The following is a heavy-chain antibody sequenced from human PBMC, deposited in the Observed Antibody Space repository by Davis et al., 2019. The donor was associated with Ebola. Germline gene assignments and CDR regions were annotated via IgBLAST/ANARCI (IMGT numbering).Heavy chain of an antibody. Sequence: SLKISCAASGFTFDDYAMHWVRQAPGKGLEWVSGISWNSGSIGYADSVKGRFTISRDNAKNSLYLQMNSLRDEDTAVYYCARDAYYYDSSGYYIGYFDYWGQGTLVTVSS. CDR1: GFTFDDYA. CDR2: ISWNSGSI. V-gene: IGHV3-9*01. D-gene: IGHD3-22*01. J-gene: IGHJ4*02. CDR3: ARDAYYYDSSGYYIGYFDY.